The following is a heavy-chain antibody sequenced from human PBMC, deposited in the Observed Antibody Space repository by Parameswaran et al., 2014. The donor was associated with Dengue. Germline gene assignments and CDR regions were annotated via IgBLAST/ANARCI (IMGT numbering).Heavy chain of an antibody. D-gene: IGHD3-10*01. CDR2: ISSSSSTI. J-gene: IGHJ6*02. CDR3: ARDRMVRGVMYYYYGMDV. Sequence: VRQAPGKGLEWVSYISSSSSTIYYADSVKGRFTISRDNAKNSLYLQMNSLRAEDTAVYYCARDRMVRGVMYYYYGMDVWGQGTTVTVSS. V-gene: IGHV3-48*04.